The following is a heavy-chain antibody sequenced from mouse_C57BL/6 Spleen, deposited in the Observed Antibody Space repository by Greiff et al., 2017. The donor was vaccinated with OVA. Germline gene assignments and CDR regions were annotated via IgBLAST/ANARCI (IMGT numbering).Heavy chain of an antibody. CDR2: IHPNSGST. J-gene: IGHJ1*03. CDR1: GYTFTSYW. D-gene: IGHD1-1*01. Sequence: QVQLQQPGAELVKPGASVKLSCKASGYTFTSYWMHWVKQRPGQGLEWIGMIHPNSGSTNYNEKFKSKATLTVDKSSSTAYMQLSSLTAEDSAVYYGARGGPTVVAHWYFDVWGTGTTVTVSS. V-gene: IGHV1-64*01. CDR3: ARGGPTVVAHWYFDV.